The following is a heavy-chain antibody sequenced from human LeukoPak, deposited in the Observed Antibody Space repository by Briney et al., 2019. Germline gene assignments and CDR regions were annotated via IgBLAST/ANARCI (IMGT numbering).Heavy chain of an antibody. CDR2: IYHNGST. J-gene: IGHJ4*02. D-gene: IGHD3-10*01. V-gene: IGHV4-30-2*01. CDR1: GGSISSGGYS. Sequence: SQTLSLTSAVSGGSISSGGYSWSWIRQPPGKGLEWIGYIYHNGSTYYNPSLKSRVTISVDRSKNQFSLKLSSVTAADTAVYYCARTRGSDYFDYWGQGTLVTVSS. CDR3: ARTRGSDYFDY.